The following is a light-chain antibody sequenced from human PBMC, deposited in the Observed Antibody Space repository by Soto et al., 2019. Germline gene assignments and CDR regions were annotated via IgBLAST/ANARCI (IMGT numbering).Light chain of an antibody. Sequence: QSALTQPPSVSGSPGQSVTIPCTGTSSDVGRYSRVSWYQQPPGTAPKLMLYEVSNRPSGVPDRFSGSKSGNTAALTISGLQAEDEADYYCSSYTSTRTYVFGTGTKLTVL. CDR2: EVS. CDR1: SSDVGRYSR. CDR3: SSYTSTRTYV. J-gene: IGLJ1*01. V-gene: IGLV2-18*02.